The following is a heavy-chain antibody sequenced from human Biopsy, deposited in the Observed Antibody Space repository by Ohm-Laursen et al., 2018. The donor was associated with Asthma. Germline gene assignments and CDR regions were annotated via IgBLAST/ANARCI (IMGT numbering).Heavy chain of an antibody. V-gene: IGHV3-23*01. D-gene: IGHD3-22*01. CDR1: GFTFRNYG. J-gene: IGHJ5*02. Sequence: SLRLSCTASGFTFRNYGMHWARQAPGKGLEWVSSISASGVRTFYADSVKGRFTVSRDSSRNTLYLQLSTLRVEDTAVYFCAKITTDRQRANNWFDPWGQGALVTVSS. CDR2: ISASGVRT. CDR3: AKITTDRQRANNWFDP.